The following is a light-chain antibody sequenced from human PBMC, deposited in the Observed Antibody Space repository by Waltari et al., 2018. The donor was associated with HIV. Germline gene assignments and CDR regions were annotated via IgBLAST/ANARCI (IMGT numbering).Light chain of an antibody. CDR3: NSYTSISTWV. Sequence: GQSITISCTGSSSDVGSYSYVSWYQQHPGKAPKLMIYEVSNRPAGVSHRFSGSKSGNTASLTISGLQPEDEADYYCNSYTSISTWVFGGGTKLTVL. J-gene: IGLJ3*02. CDR1: SSDVGSYSY. V-gene: IGLV2-14*01. CDR2: EVS.